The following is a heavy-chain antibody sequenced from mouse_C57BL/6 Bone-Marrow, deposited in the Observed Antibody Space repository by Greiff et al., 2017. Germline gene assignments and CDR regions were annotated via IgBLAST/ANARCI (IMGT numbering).Heavy chain of an antibody. V-gene: IGHV5-12*01. CDR1: GFTFSSYY. Sequence: DVLFLESGGGLVQPGGSLKLSCAASGFTFSSYYMSWVRQTPEKRLEWVAYLSNGGGSTYYPDTVKGRFTISRDNAKNTLYLQMNRLKSEDTAMYYCARAGGSSYTWFAYWGQGTLVTVSA. D-gene: IGHD1-1*01. CDR2: LSNGGGST. CDR3: ARAGGSSYTWFAY. J-gene: IGHJ3*01.